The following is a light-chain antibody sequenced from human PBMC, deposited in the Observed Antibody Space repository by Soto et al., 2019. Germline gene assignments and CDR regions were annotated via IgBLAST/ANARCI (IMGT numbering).Light chain of an antibody. Sequence: DIHMTQSPSSLSASVGDRVTVTCRASQGIDNFLAWYQQKPGKVPRPLIQTTSTLQSGVPSRFSGSGSGTNFTLTISSLQPEDVATYYCQKYNSGAWTFGQGTKVEIK. CDR2: TTS. CDR1: QGIDNF. J-gene: IGKJ1*01. CDR3: QKYNSGAWT. V-gene: IGKV1-27*01.